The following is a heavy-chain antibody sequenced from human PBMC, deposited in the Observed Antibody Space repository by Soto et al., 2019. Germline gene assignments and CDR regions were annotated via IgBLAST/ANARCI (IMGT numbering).Heavy chain of an antibody. D-gene: IGHD1-7*01. CDR3: ARELITGTTRGDAFDI. V-gene: IGHV3-23*01. CDR2: ISGSAGST. CDR1: GFTFNNYA. J-gene: IGHJ3*02. Sequence: GSLRLSCAASGFTFNNYAINWVRQSPGKGLEWVSVISGSAGSTYYADSVKGRFTITRDNSKNTLYLQMSSLRADDTAVYYCARELITGTTRGDAFDIWGQGTMVTVSS.